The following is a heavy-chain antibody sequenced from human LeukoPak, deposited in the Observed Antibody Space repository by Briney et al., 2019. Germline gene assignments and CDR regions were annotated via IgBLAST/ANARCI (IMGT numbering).Heavy chain of an antibody. CDR2: IKQDGSEK. V-gene: IGHV3-7*01. CDR1: GFTFSSYW. CDR3: TTLRVDYGGTPYFDY. Sequence: GGSLRLSCAASGFTFSSYWMSWVRQAPGKGLEWVANIKQDGSEKYYVDSVKGRFTISRDNAKNSLYLQMNSLRAEDTAVYYCTTLRVDYGGTPYFDYWGQGTLVTVSS. D-gene: IGHD4-23*01. J-gene: IGHJ4*02.